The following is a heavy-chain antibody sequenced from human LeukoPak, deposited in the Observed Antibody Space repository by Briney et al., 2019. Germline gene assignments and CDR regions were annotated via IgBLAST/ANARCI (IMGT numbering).Heavy chain of an antibody. V-gene: IGHV1-69*13. CDR3: ARTLDRFWREDY. CDR1: GGTFSSYA. CDR2: IIPIFGTA. Sequence: EASVKVSCKASGGTFSSYAISWVRQAPGQGLEWMGGIIPIFGTANYAQKFQGRVTITADESTSTAYMELSSLRSEDTAVYYCARTLDRFWREDYWGQGTLVTVSS. J-gene: IGHJ4*02. D-gene: IGHD3-3*01.